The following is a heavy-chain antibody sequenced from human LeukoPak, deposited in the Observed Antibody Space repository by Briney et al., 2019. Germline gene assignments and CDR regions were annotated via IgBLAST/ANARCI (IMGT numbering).Heavy chain of an antibody. D-gene: IGHD3-16*01. CDR3: ATDPFRERFGAFDP. J-gene: IGHJ5*02. V-gene: IGHV4-59*01. CDR1: GGSISSYY. CDR2: IYYSGST. Sequence: SETLSLTCTVSGGSISSYYWSWIRQPPGKGLEWIGYIYYSGSTYYNPSLKSRVTISVDTSKNQFSLKLSSVSAADTAIYYCATDPFRERFGAFDPWGQGTLVTVSS.